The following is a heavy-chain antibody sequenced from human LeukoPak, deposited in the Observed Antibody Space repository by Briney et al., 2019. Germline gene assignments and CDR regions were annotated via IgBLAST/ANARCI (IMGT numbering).Heavy chain of an antibody. V-gene: IGHV3-64D*06. CDR1: GFTFSSYA. Sequence: PGGSLRLSCSASGFTFSSYAMHWVRQAPGKGLEYVSAISSNGGSTYYADSVKGRFTISRDNSKNTLYLQMSSLRAEDTAVYYCVKDLKHGYGDYNTMDYWGQGTLVTVSS. CDR3: VKDLKHGYGDYNTMDY. D-gene: IGHD4-17*01. CDR2: ISSNGGST. J-gene: IGHJ4*02.